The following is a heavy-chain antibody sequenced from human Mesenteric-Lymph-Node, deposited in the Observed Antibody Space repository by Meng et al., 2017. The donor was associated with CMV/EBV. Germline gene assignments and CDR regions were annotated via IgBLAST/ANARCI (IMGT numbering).Heavy chain of an antibody. D-gene: IGHD2-15*01. J-gene: IGHJ5*02. CDR1: GFSLSTSGVG. Sequence: SGPTLVKPTQTLTLTCTFSGFSLSTSGVGVGWIRQPPGKALEWLALIYWNDDKRYSPSLKSRLTITKDTSKNQVVRTMTNMDPVDTATYYCAHMGVYCSGGSCFNNWFDPWGQGTLVTVSS. CDR2: IYWNDDK. CDR3: AHMGVYCSGGSCFNNWFDP. V-gene: IGHV2-5*01.